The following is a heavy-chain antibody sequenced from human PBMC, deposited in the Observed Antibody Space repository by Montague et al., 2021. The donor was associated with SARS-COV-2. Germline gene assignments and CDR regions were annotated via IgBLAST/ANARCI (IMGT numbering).Heavy chain of an antibody. D-gene: IGHD2-21*01. CDR1: GGSISPYY. CDR2: ISYSGHT. J-gene: IGHJ3*02. CDR3: ARDSRRCGVECHEDIFDS. V-gene: IGHV4-59*01. Sequence: SETLSLTCTVSGGSISPYYWSWIRQPPGKGLEWIGYISYSGHTNYNPSPKSRVTISVDTSKNQFSLTLSSLAAADTAIYYCARDSRRCGVECHEDIFDSWGQGTVVTVSS.